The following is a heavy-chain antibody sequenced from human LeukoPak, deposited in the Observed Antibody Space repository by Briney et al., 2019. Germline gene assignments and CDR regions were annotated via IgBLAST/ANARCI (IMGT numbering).Heavy chain of an antibody. J-gene: IGHJ5*02. CDR3: AREKRITMVRGVNNWFDP. Sequence: ASVKVSCKASGYTFTSYGISCVRQAPGQGLEWMGWISAYNGNTNYAQKLQGKVTMTTDTSTSTGYMEMRSLRSAETAVYYCAREKRITMVRGVNNWFDPWGQGTLVTVSS. CDR1: GYTFTSYG. CDR2: ISAYNGNT. D-gene: IGHD3-10*01. V-gene: IGHV1-18*01.